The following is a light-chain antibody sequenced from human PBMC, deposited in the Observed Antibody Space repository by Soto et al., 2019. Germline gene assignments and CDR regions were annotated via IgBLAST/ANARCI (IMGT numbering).Light chain of an antibody. CDR3: LQYSGYVPT. Sequence: DIQLTQSPSFLSASVGDRVTITCRASQGISSYLAWYQQKPGKAPKLLIYAASTLESGVPSRFSGSGSGTEFTLTISSLQPEDFATYYCLQYSGYVPTFGGGTKVDIK. CDR1: QGISSY. CDR2: AAS. V-gene: IGKV1-9*01. J-gene: IGKJ4*01.